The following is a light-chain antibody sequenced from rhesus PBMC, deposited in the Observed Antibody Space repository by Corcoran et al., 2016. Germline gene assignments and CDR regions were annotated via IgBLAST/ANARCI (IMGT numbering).Light chain of an antibody. CDR2: KAV. Sequence: DIQMTQSPSSLSASVGDTVTITCRASQSISSWLDWYQQKPGKSPKLLIYKAVSLQSGVPSRFSGSGAGTDFTLTISSLQPEEFATYYCLQYSSSPYSFGQGTKVEIK. V-gene: IGKV1-22*01. CDR3: LQYSSSPYS. CDR1: QSISSW. J-gene: IGKJ2*01.